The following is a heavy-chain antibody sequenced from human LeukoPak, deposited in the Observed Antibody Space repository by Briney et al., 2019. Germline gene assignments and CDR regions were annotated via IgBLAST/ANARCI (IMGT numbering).Heavy chain of an antibody. V-gene: IGHV3-7*05. Sequence: GGSLRLSCAASGFFLSSYWMSSVRQAPGRGLEWVANIKHDGSGKYYEDSVKDRFTISRDNANDSMYLHMNSLRAEDTAVYYCASYCSGGSCCDYWGRGMMVTVSS. CDR2: IKHDGSGK. D-gene: IGHD2-15*01. CDR1: GFFLSSYW. J-gene: IGHJ4*02. CDR3: ASYCSGGSCCDY.